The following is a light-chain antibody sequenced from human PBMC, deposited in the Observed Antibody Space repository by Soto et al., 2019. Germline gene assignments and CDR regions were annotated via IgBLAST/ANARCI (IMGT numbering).Light chain of an antibody. CDR1: SSNIGAGYD. J-gene: IGLJ2*01. CDR2: GNS. Sequence: VLTQPPSVSGAPGQRVTISCTGSSSNIGAGYDVHWYQQLPGTAPKLLIYGNSNRPSGVPDRFSGSKSGTSASLAITGLQAEDVADYYCQSYDSSLSGVIFGGGTKVTVL. V-gene: IGLV1-40*01. CDR3: QSYDSSLSGVI.